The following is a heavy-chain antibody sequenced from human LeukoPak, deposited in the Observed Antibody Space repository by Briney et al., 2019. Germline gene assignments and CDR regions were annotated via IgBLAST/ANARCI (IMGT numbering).Heavy chain of an antibody. Sequence: SVKVSCKASGGTFSSYAISWVRQAPGQGLEWMGRIIPILGIANYAQKFQGRVTITADKSTSTAYMELSSLRSEDTAVYYCARGGIAEADDYWGQGTLVTVSS. CDR1: GGTFSSYA. CDR2: IIPILGIA. J-gene: IGHJ4*02. V-gene: IGHV1-69*04. D-gene: IGHD6-13*01. CDR3: ARGGIAEADDY.